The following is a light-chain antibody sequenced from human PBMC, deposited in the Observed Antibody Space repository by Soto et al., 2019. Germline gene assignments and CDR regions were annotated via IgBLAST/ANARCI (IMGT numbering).Light chain of an antibody. J-gene: IGKJ3*01. Sequence: EIVLTQSPATLSLSPGERATLSCRASQSVAYTYLAWFQKKPGQAPRLLIYGASNRATGIPDRFSASGSGTDFNLTISSLEPEDFAVYYCQQRSNSEITFGPGTKVDIK. CDR1: QSVAYTY. V-gene: IGKV3-11*01. CDR2: GAS. CDR3: QQRSNSEIT.